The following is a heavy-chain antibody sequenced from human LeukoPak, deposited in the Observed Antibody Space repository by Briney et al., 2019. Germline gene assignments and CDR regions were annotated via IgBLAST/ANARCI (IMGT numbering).Heavy chain of an antibody. Sequence: PGGSLRLSCAASGFTFSSYAMHWVRQAPGKGLEWVAVISYDGSNKYYADSVKGRFTISRDNSKNTLYIQMNSLRAEDTAVYYCARASRGDSTYYGMDVWGQGTTVTVSS. CDR3: ARASRGDSTYYGMDV. D-gene: IGHD4-17*01. J-gene: IGHJ6*02. CDR1: GFTFSSYA. V-gene: IGHV3-30*14. CDR2: ISYDGSNK.